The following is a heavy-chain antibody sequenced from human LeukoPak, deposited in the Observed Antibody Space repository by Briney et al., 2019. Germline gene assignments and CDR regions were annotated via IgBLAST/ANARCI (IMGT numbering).Heavy chain of an antibody. CDR1: GDSVSSNSTT. J-gene: IGHJ3*01. CDR2: TYYRSKWYS. V-gene: IGHV6-1*01. CDR3: ARGGQGDGYSADEAFDF. Sequence: SQTFSLTCAISGDSVSSNSTTCNWIRQSPSRGLEWLGRTYYRSKWYSDYAVSVKSRITINPDTSKNQFSLQLNSVTPEDTAVYYCARGGQGDGYSADEAFDFWGQGTMVTVSS. D-gene: IGHD5-24*01.